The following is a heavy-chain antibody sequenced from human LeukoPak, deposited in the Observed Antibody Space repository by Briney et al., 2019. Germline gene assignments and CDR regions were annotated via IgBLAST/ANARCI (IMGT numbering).Heavy chain of an antibody. CDR1: GFTFSSYS. V-gene: IGHV3-23*01. J-gene: IGHJ6*02. CDR2: INGGASAT. D-gene: IGHD1-14*01. CDR3: AKTYKYNYNGMDV. Sequence: GGSLRLSCVASGFTFSSYSMNWVRRAPGKGLEWVSLINGGASATHYAESVKGRFTISRDNSQNILHLQMSSLRAEDTAVYYCAKTYKYNYNGMDVWGRGTTVTVSS.